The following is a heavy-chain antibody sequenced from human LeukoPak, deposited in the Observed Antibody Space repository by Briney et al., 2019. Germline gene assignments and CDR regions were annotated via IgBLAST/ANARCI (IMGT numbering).Heavy chain of an antibody. CDR3: ATATHYYYYYGMDV. CDR2: IIPIFGTA. J-gene: IGHJ6*02. V-gene: IGHV1-69*01. CDR1: GGTFNSYA. D-gene: IGHD1-1*01. Sequence: GASVKVSCKASGGTFNSYAISWVRQAPGQGLEWMGGIIPIFGTANYAQKFQGRVTITADESTSTAYMELSSLRSEDTAVYYCATATHYYYYYGMDVWGQGTTVTVSS.